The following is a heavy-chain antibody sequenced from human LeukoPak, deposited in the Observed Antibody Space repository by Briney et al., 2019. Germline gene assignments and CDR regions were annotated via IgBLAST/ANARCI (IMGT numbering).Heavy chain of an antibody. J-gene: IGHJ4*02. CDR2: INHSGST. Sequence: SETLSLTCAVYGGSFSGYSWSWIRQPPGKGLEWIGEINHSGSTSYNPSLKSRVTISVDTSKNQFSLKLSSVTAADTAVYYCAFGTEVAAWKKFDYWGQGTLATVSS. V-gene: IGHV4-34*01. D-gene: IGHD6-19*01. CDR1: GGSFSGYS. CDR3: AFGTEVAAWKKFDY.